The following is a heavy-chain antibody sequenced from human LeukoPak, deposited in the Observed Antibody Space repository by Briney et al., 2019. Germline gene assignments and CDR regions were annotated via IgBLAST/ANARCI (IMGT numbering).Heavy chain of an antibody. CDR1: GASISSYY. CDR3: ARHYSLTGGRLSEYWFDP. J-gene: IGHJ5*02. D-gene: IGHD7-27*01. CDR2: IYYSGST. Sequence: SETLSLTCTVSGASISSYYWSWIRQPPGKGLEWIGYIYYSGSTNYNASLKSRVTVSVDTSKNQLSLRLSSVTAADMAVYYCARHYSLTGGRLSEYWFDPWGQGTLVTVSS. V-gene: IGHV4-59*08.